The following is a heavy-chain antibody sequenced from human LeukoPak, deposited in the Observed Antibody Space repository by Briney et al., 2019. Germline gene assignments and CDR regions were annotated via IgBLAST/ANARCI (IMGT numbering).Heavy chain of an antibody. CDR3: ARLRGLDCTTTSCSRLDAFDI. CDR2: IYYSGNT. J-gene: IGHJ3*02. V-gene: IGHV4-59*08. Sequence: SETLSLTCTVSGGSISGYYWGWIRQPPGKGLEWIGYIYYSGNTNYNPSLKSRVTISVDTSRNLFSLRLSSVTAADTAVYYCARLRGLDCTTTSCSRLDAFDIWGQGTMVTVSS. CDR1: GGSISGYY. D-gene: IGHD2-2*01.